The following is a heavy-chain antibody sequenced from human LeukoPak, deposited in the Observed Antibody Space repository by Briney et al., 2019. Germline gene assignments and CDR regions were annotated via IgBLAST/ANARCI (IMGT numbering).Heavy chain of an antibody. D-gene: IGHD3-22*01. CDR1: GFTFSNAW. Sequence: GGSLRLSCAASGFTFSNAWMSWVRQAPGKGLEWVSSISSSSSYIYYADSVKGRFTISRDNAKNSLYLQMNSLRAEDTAVYYCARSWDYYDSSGSFPHYFDYWGQGTLVTVSS. CDR3: ARSWDYYDSSGSFPHYFDY. CDR2: ISSSSSYI. V-gene: IGHV3-21*01. J-gene: IGHJ4*02.